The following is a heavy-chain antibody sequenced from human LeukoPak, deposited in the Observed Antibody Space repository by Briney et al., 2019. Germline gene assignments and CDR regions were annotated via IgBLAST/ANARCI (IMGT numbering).Heavy chain of an antibody. D-gene: IGHD5-18*01. V-gene: IGHV3-48*04. Sequence: GGSLRLSCAASGFTFSSFSMIWVRQAPGKGLEWVSYISSSGSTIYYADSVKGRFTISRDNAKNSLYLQMNSLRAEDTAVYYCTRDPYSWAFDYWGQGTLVTVSS. CDR1: GFTFSSFS. CDR2: ISSSGSTI. CDR3: TRDPYSWAFDY. J-gene: IGHJ4*02.